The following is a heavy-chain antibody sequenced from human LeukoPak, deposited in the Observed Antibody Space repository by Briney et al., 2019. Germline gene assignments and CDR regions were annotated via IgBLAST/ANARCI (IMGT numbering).Heavy chain of an antibody. V-gene: IGHV3-72*01. CDR2: IRTRAKGYTT. D-gene: IGHD3-22*01. CDR1: RFTFSDHY. J-gene: IGHJ3*02. CDR3: ARVGDYYDTRGFSSDAFDI. Sequence: PGGSLRLSCAASRFTFSDHYMDWVRQAPGKGLEWVARIRTRAKGYTTQYAPSVRDRFSISRDDSTNSVYLQMNSLKTEDTAVYSCARVGDYYDTRGFSSDAFDIWGLGTMVTVAS.